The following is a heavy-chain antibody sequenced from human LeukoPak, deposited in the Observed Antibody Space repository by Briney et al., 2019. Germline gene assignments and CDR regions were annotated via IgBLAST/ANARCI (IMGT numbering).Heavy chain of an antibody. Sequence: PSETLSLTCAVYGGSFSGYYWSWIRQPPGKGLEWMGNINHSGSTNYNPSLKSRVTISVDTSKNQFSLKLSSVTAADTAVYYCARGGRYYDFWSGYPAAIDYWGQGTLVTVSS. CDR1: GGSFSGYY. CDR3: ARGGRYYDFWSGYPAAIDY. J-gene: IGHJ4*02. V-gene: IGHV4-34*01. D-gene: IGHD3-3*01. CDR2: INHSGST.